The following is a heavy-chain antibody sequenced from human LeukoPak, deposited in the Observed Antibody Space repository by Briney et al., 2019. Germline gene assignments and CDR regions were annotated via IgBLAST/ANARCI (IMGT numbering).Heavy chain of an antibody. J-gene: IGHJ4*02. Sequence: PSETLSLTCTVSGGSVSSGSYYWSWIRQPPGKGLEWIGYIYYSGSTNYNPSLKSRVTISVDTSKNQFSLKLSSVTAADTAVYYCARDPYGDYGYFDYWDQGTLVTVSS. CDR1: GGSVSSGSYY. CDR2: IYYSGST. V-gene: IGHV4-61*01. CDR3: ARDPYGDYGYFDY. D-gene: IGHD4-17*01.